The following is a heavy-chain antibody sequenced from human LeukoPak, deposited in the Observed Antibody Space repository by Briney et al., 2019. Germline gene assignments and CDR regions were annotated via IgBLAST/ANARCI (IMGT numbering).Heavy chain of an antibody. D-gene: IGHD4-23*01. V-gene: IGHV4-30-4*01. J-gene: IGHJ2*01. Sequence: PSETLSLTCTVSGGSISSGDYYWSWIRQPPGKGLEWIGYIYYSGSTYYNPSLKSRVTISIDTSKNQFSLKLSSVTAADTAVYYCARDRGGNSFWYFDLWGRGTLVTVSS. CDR3: ARDRGGNSFWYFDL. CDR1: GGSISSGDYY. CDR2: IYYSGST.